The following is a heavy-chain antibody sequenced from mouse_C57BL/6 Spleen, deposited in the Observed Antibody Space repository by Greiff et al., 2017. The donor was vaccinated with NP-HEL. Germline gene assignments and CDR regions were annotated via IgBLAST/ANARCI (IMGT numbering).Heavy chain of an antibody. CDR2: IYPGDGDT. V-gene: IGHV1-82*01. CDR1: GYAFSSSW. D-gene: IGHD1-1*01. CDR3: ASGAGSTYFGY. Sequence: VQLQQSGPELVKPGASVKISCKASGYAFSSSWMNWVKQRPGKGLEWIGRIYPGDGDTNYNGKFKGKATLTADKSSSTAYMQLSSLTSEDSAVYFCASGAGSTYFGYWGQGTTLTVSS. J-gene: IGHJ2*01.